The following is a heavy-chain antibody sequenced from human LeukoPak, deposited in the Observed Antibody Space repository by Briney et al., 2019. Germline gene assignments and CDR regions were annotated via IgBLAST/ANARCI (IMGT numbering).Heavy chain of an antibody. J-gene: IGHJ4*02. V-gene: IGHV3-74*01. D-gene: IGHD2-15*01. Sequence: GGSLRLSCAAPGFTFSSYWMHWVPQAPGKGLVWVSHINNDESSTSYADSVRGRFTISRDNTKNTLYLQMNSLRTEDTAVYYGACYGIAPPYWGQGTLVTVSS. CDR1: GFTFSSYW. CDR2: INNDESST. CDR3: ACYGIAPPY.